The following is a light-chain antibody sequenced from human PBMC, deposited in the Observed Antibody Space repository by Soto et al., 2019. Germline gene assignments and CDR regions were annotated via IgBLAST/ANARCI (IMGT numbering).Light chain of an antibody. J-gene: IGKJ3*01. Sequence: EIVLTQSPGTLSLSPGERATLACRASQSVSSSYLDWYQQKPGQAPRLLIYGASSRATGIPDRFSGSGSGTDFTLTISRLEPEDFAVYYCQQYGSSPRTFGPGNKVDIK. V-gene: IGKV3-20*01. CDR1: QSVSSSY. CDR3: QQYGSSPRT. CDR2: GAS.